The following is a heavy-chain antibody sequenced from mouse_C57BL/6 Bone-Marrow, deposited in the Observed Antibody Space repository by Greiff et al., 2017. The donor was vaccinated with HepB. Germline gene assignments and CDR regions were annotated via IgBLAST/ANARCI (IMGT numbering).Heavy chain of an antibody. Sequence: EVKLMESGGGLVKPGGSLKLSCAASGFTFSSYAMSWVRQTPEKRLEWVATISDGGSYTYYPDNVKGRFTISRDNAKNNLYLQMSHLKSEDTAMYYCARDKYYGPSYWYFDVWGTGTTVTVSS. J-gene: IGHJ1*03. CDR1: GFTFSSYA. D-gene: IGHD1-2*01. CDR2: ISDGGSYT. CDR3: ARDKYYGPSYWYFDV. V-gene: IGHV5-4*01.